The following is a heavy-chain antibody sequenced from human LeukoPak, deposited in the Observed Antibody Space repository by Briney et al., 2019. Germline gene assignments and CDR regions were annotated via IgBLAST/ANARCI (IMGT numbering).Heavy chain of an antibody. Sequence: GASLRLSCAASGFTFSNAWMNWVRQAPGKGLEWVGRIKSKTDGGTTDYAAPVKGRFTISRDDSKNTLYLQMNSLKTEDTAVYYCTTVYRLSYYYYGMDVWGQGTTVTVS. CDR1: GFTFSNAW. D-gene: IGHD2/OR15-2a*01. CDR3: TTVYRLSYYYYGMDV. V-gene: IGHV3-15*07. J-gene: IGHJ6*02. CDR2: IKSKTDGGTT.